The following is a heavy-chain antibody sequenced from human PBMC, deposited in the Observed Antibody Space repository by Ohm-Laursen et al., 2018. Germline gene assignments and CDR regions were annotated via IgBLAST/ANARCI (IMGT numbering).Heavy chain of an antibody. D-gene: IGHD4-17*01. CDR2: IYNNRST. CDR3: AKIDHGDYLMGN. J-gene: IGHJ4*02. Sequence: TLSLTCTVSGGSISSYYWSWIRQPPGKGLEWIGFIYNNRSTNYNPSLKGRVAMSVDTSKSQFSLKLSSVTAADTAVYYCAKIDHGDYLMGNWGQGTLVTVSS. V-gene: IGHV4-59*01. CDR1: GGSISSYY.